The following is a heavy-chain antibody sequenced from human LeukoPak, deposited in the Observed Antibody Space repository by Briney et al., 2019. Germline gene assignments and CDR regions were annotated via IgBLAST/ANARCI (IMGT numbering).Heavy chain of an antibody. J-gene: IGHJ4*02. D-gene: IGHD2-15*01. V-gene: IGHV3-74*01. CDR1: GFTFSNYW. CDR2: INNDGSDT. Sequence: QAGGSLRLSCAASGFTFSNYWIHWVRQAPGGGLVWVSRINNDGSDTRYADSVKGRFTISRDNSKNTVYLQMNSLRAEDTAVYYCAKDLSYIGFGYWGQGTLVTVSS. CDR3: AKDLSYIGFGY.